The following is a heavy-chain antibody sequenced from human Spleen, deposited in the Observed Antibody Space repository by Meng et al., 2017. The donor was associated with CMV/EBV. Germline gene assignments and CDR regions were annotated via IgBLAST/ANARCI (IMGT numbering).Heavy chain of an antibody. V-gene: IGHV1-2*02. J-gene: IGHJ6*02. CDR3: ARVNYHYYSGMDV. CDR1: GYTFTGYY. Sequence: ASVKVSCKASGYTFTGYYMHWVRQAPGQGLEWMGWINPNSGGTNYAQKFQGRVTMTRDTSISTAYMELSRLRSDDTAVYYCARVNYHYYSGMDVWGQGTTVTVSS. CDR2: INPNSGGT. D-gene: IGHD3-10*01.